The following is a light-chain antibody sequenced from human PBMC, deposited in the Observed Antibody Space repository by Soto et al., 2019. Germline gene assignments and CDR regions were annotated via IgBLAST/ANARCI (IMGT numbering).Light chain of an antibody. J-gene: IGKJ3*01. CDR3: QQLNSYPLT. CDR1: QGISSC. Sequence: DIQLTQSPSFLSASVGDRVTITCRASQGISSCLAWYQQKPGKAPKLLIYAASTLQSGVPSRFSGSGCVTDFTLTISRQQPEYFAPYYCQQLNSYPLTFGPGTKVDIK. CDR2: AAS. V-gene: IGKV1-9*01.